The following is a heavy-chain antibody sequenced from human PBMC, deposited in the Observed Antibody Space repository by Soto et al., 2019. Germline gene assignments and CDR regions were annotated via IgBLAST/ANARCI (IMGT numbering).Heavy chain of an antibody. CDR1: GGSISNYY. J-gene: IGHJ4*02. V-gene: IGHV4-59*01. Sequence: QVQLQESGPGLVKPSETLSLTCTVSGGSISNYYWGWMRQSPGKGLEYIGYIYYTGSTKYNPSLKSRVTIAVDASKNQFSLKLSSVTAADTAVYYCARHTVGRTSGDFDYWGQGTLVTVSS. CDR3: ARHTVGRTSGDFDY. CDR2: IYYTGST. D-gene: IGHD1-26*01.